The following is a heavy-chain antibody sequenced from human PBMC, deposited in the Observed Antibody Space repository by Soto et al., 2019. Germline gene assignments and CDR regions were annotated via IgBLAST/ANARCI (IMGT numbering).Heavy chain of an antibody. CDR2: ISAYNGNT. CDR1: GYTFTSYG. D-gene: IGHD5-18*01. CDR3: ARGRRIQLWPYFDY. J-gene: IGHJ4*02. Sequence: ASVKVSCKASGYTFTSYGISWVRQAPGQGLEWMGWISAYNGNTNYAQKPQGRVTMTTDTSTSTAYMELRSLRSDDTAVYYCARGRRIQLWPYFDYWGQGTLVTVSS. V-gene: IGHV1-18*01.